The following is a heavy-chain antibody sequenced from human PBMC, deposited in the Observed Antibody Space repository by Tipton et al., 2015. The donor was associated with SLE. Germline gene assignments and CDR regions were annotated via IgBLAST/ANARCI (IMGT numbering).Heavy chain of an antibody. V-gene: IGHV3-9*01. D-gene: IGHD2-2*02. J-gene: IGHJ6*03. CDR2: ISWNSGSI. CDR3: AKETRGNCSSTSCYKGYYYYYYMDV. Sequence: SLRLSCAASGFTLDDYAMHWVRQAPGKGLEWVSGISWNSGSIGYADSVKGRFTISRDNAKNSLYLQMNSLRAEDTALYYCAKETRGNCSSTSCYKGYYYYYYMDVWGKGTTVTVSS. CDR1: GFTLDDYA.